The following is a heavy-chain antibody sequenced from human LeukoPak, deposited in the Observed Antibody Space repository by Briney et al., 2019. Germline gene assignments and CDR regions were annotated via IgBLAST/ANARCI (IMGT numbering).Heavy chain of an antibody. CDR2: IYPGDSDT. V-gene: IGHV5-51*01. Sequence: GDSLKISCTVSGYSFTSYRIAWVRQMPGKGLDWMGIIYPGDSDTTYIPSFQGPVTISADKSISTAYLQWSSLKASDTAMYYCASASGGSQGKVFDYWGQGTLGTVSS. CDR1: GYSFTSYR. CDR3: ASASGGSQGKVFDY. D-gene: IGHD2-15*01. J-gene: IGHJ4*02.